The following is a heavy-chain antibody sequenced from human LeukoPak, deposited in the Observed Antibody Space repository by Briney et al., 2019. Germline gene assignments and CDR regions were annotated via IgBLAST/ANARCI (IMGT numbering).Heavy chain of an antibody. Sequence: SETLSLTCTVSGGSISSGGYYWSWMRQHPGKGLEWSGYIYYSGSTYYNPSLKSRVTISVDTSKNQFSLKLSSVTAADTAVYYCARGGAYYYGSGSPGPYYFDYWGQGTLVTVSS. J-gene: IGHJ4*02. D-gene: IGHD3-10*01. CDR1: GGSISSGGYY. CDR2: IYYSGST. V-gene: IGHV4-31*03. CDR3: ARGGAYYYGSGSPGPYYFDY.